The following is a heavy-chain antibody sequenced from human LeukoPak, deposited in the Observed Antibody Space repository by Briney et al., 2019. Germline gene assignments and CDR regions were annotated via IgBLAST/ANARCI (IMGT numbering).Heavy chain of an antibody. Sequence: GGSLRLSCAASGFTFSSYEMNWVRLAPGKGLERVSYISSSGSTIYYADSVKGRFTISRDNAKNSLYLQMNSLRAEDTAVYYCARGLPGPYDILTGYLFGVDYWGQGTLVTVSS. D-gene: IGHD3-9*01. CDR2: ISSSGSTI. J-gene: IGHJ4*02. V-gene: IGHV3-48*03. CDR1: GFTFSSYE. CDR3: ARGLPGPYDILTGYLFGVDY.